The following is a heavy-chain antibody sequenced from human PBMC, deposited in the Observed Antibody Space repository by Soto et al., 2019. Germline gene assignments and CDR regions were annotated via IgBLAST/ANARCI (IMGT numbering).Heavy chain of an antibody. Sequence: ASVKVSCKASGYIFTSYGISWVRQAPGQGLEWMGWISTYNGNTNYAQKLQGRVTMTTDTSTSTAHMELRSLRSDDTAVYYRARDSMVRGVIHGMDVWAQGTTVTVSS. CDR2: ISTYNGNT. CDR3: ARDSMVRGVIHGMDV. V-gene: IGHV1-18*01. J-gene: IGHJ6*02. D-gene: IGHD3-10*01. CDR1: GYIFTSYG.